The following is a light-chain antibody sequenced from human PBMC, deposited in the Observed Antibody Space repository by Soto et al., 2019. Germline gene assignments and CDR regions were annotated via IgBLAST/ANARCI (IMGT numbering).Light chain of an antibody. Sequence: DIQMTQSPSSLSASVGDRVTITCRASQSISSYFNWYQQKPGKAPKLLIYAASSLQSGVPSRFSGSGSGTDFTLTISSLQPEDFATYYCRQNYSTPLYTFGQGTKLEIK. CDR1: QSISSY. J-gene: IGKJ2*01. CDR3: RQNYSTPLYT. CDR2: AAS. V-gene: IGKV1-39*01.